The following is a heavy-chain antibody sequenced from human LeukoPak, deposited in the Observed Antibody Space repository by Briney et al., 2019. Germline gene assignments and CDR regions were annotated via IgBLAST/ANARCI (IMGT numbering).Heavy chain of an antibody. D-gene: IGHD3-3*01. CDR3: ARARRDSGYYKVDY. J-gene: IGHJ4*02. V-gene: IGHV4-34*01. Sequence: SETLSLTCAVYGGSLSGSYWSWIRQPPGKGLEWIGEINHSGSANYNPSLKSRVTLSIDKSKNQFSLNLNSVTAAVTAVYYCARARRDSGYYKVDYWGQGTLVTVSS. CDR2: INHSGSA. CDR1: GGSLSGSY.